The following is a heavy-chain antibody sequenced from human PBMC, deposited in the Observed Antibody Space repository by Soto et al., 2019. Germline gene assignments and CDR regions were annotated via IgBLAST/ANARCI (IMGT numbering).Heavy chain of an antibody. Sequence: XSVKVSCNASVYTFTSYYMHWVRQAPGQGLEWMGIINPSGGSTSYAQKFQGRVTMTRDTSTSTVYMELSSLRSEDTAVYYCARAGGGSTPFDYWGQGTLVTVSS. V-gene: IGHV1-46*01. CDR3: ARAGGGSTPFDY. J-gene: IGHJ4*02. D-gene: IGHD2-2*01. CDR1: VYTFTSYY. CDR2: INPSGGST.